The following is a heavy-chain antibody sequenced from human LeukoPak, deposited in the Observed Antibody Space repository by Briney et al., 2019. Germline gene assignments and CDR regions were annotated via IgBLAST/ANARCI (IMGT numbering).Heavy chain of an antibody. V-gene: IGHV4-59*08. Sequence: SETLSLTCTVSGGSISSYYWSWIRQPPGKGLEWIGYIYYSGSTNYNPSLKSRVTISVDTSKNQFSLKLSSVTAADTAVYYCARVGGGSGSYPYYWGQGTLVTVSS. D-gene: IGHD3-10*01. CDR3: ARVGGGSGSYPYY. CDR1: GGSISSYY. J-gene: IGHJ4*02. CDR2: IYYSGST.